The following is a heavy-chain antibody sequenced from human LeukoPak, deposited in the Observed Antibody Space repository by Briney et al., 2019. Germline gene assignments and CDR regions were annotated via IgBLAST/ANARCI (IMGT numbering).Heavy chain of an antibody. CDR3: ARYRYGDYGDY. CDR2: IYYSGST. D-gene: IGHD4-17*01. V-gene: IGHV4-59*08. J-gene: IGHJ4*02. Sequence: SETLSLTCTVSGGSISSYYWSWIRQPPGKGLEWIGYIYYSGSTNYNPSLKSRVTISVDTSKNQFSLKLSSVTAADTAVYYCARYRYGDYGDYWGQGTLVTVSS. CDR1: GGSISSYY.